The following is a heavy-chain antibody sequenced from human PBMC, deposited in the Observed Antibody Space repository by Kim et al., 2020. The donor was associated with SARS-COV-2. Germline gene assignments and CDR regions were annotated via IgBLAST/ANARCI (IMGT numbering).Heavy chain of an antibody. CDR3: ANGGTTVTTLDY. D-gene: IGHD4-17*01. J-gene: IGHJ4*02. Sequence: YYAESVKGRFTISRDDSKNTLYLQMNSLRAEDTAVYYCANGGTTVTTLDYWGQGTLVTVSS. V-gene: IGHV3-23*01.